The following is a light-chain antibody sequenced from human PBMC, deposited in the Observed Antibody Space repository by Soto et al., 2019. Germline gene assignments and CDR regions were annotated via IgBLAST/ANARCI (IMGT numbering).Light chain of an antibody. Sequence: DIQMTQSPSTLSGSVGDRVTITCRASQTISSWLAWYQQKPGKATKLLIYKASTLKSGVPSRFSGSGSGTEFTLTISSLQPDDFATYYCQISKSYSEAFGKGTKVELK. J-gene: IGKJ1*01. CDR3: QISKSYSEA. CDR2: KAS. CDR1: QTISSW. V-gene: IGKV1-5*03.